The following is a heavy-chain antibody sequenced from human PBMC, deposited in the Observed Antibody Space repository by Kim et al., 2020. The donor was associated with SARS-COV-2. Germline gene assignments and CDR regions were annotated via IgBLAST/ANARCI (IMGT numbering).Heavy chain of an antibody. D-gene: IGHD2-2*01. J-gene: IGHJ6*02. CDR1: GFTFDDYA. CDR3: AKDMGYCSSTSCQGGYYYYGMDV. CDR2: ISWDGGST. Sequence: GGSLRLSCAASGFTFDDYAMHWVRQAPGKGLEWVSLISWDGGSTYYADSVKGRITISRDNSKNSLYLQMNSLRAEDTALYYCAKDMGYCSSTSCQGGYYYYGMDVWGQGTTVTVSS. V-gene: IGHV3-43D*03.